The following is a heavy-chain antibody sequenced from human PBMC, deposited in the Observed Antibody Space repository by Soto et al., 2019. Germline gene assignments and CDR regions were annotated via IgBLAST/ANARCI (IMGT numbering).Heavy chain of an antibody. V-gene: IGHV4-30-4*08. D-gene: IGHD6-6*01. CDR3: AREVGEVDYSSSSDAFDI. Sequence: SEALSLTKTVSAGFTNSGHYYGSWIRHHPGKGLEWIAYIYYSGIIYYSPSLKSRVTMSRDTSKNQFSLKLDSVTAADTAVYYCAREVGEVDYSSSSDAFDIWGQGTMVT. J-gene: IGHJ3*02. CDR1: AGFTNSGHYY. CDR2: IYYSGII.